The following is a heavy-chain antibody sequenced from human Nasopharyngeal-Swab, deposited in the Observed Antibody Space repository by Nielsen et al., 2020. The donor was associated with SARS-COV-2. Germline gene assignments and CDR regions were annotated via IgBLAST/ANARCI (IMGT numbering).Heavy chain of an antibody. CDR2: ISYDGSNK. CDR1: GFTFSSYA. D-gene: IGHD5-12*01. J-gene: IGHJ6*02. CDR3: ARDDSYENYGMDV. Sequence: GESLKISCAASGFTFSSYAMHWVPQAPGKGLEWVAVISYDGSNKYYADSVKGRFTISRDNAKNSLYLQMNSLRAEDTAVYYCARDDSYENYGMDVWGQGTTVTVSS. V-gene: IGHV3-30*04.